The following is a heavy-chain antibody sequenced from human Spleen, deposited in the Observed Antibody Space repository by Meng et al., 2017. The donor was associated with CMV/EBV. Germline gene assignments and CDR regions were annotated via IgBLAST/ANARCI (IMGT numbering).Heavy chain of an antibody. V-gene: IGHV2-26*01. D-gene: IGHD3-3*01. CDR2: ILPNDEE. J-gene: IGHJ4*02. Sequence: SGPTLVKPTETLTLTCTVSGFSLSNSRMGVSWIRQPPGKALEWLAHILPNDEESYRTSLKNRAAISKDTSRSQVVLTMTNVEPVDTATYYCARTYYDFWGADYYFDYWGPGTLVTVSS. CDR1: GFSLSNSRMG. CDR3: ARTYYDFWGADYYFDY.